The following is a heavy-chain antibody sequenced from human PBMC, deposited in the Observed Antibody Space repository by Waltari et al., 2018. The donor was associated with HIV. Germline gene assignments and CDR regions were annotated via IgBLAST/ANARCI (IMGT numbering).Heavy chain of an antibody. Sequence: EVQLLESGGGWVQPGGSLRLSFAASGVTFSSFAMSWVRQAPGKGLEWVSAISGTGARTYYADSVKGRFTISRDNSKNTLYLQMNSLRADDTALYYCAKDLNGYDRFDYWGQGTLVTVSS. CDR1: GVTFSSFA. CDR3: AKDLNGYDRFDY. CDR2: ISGTGART. V-gene: IGHV3-23*01. D-gene: IGHD5-12*01. J-gene: IGHJ4*02.